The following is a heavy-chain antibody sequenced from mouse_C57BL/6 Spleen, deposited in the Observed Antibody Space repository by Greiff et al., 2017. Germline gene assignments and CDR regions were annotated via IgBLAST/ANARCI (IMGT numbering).Heavy chain of an antibody. J-gene: IGHJ2*01. CDR3: ARGRDTHYFDY. Sequence: QVQLKQSGAELVRPGTSVTVSCKASGYAFTNYLIEWVKQRPGQGLEWIGVIKPGSGGTNYNEKFKGKATLTADKSASTAYMQLSSLTSEDSAVYFCARGRDTHYFDYWGQGTTLTVSS. V-gene: IGHV1-54*01. D-gene: IGHD5-1-1*01. CDR1: GYAFTNYL. CDR2: IKPGSGGT.